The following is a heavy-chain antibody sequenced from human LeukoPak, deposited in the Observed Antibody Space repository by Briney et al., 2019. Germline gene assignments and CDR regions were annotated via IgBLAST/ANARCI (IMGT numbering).Heavy chain of an antibody. V-gene: IGHV3-23*01. CDR3: AKAYSSGWYSFDY. CDR1: GFTFSGYA. Sequence: GGSLRLSCAASGFTFSGYAMSWVRQAPGKGLEWVSGISGSGGSTYYADSVKGRFTISRDNSKNTLYLQMNSLRADDTAVYYCAKAYSSGWYSFDYWGQGTLVTVSS. D-gene: IGHD6-19*01. J-gene: IGHJ4*02. CDR2: ISGSGGST.